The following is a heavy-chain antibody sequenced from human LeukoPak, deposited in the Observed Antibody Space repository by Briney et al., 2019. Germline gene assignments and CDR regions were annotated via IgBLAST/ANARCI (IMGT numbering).Heavy chain of an antibody. D-gene: IGHD3-22*01. CDR3: ARTYDGSGYYYY. J-gene: IGHJ4*02. Sequence: SETLSLTCTVSGGSINSGGYYWSWIRQLPGKGLEWIGYIYYSGSTYYNPSLKSRVTISVDTSKNQFSLKLSSVTAADTAVYYCARTYDGSGYYYYWGQGTLVTVSS. V-gene: IGHV4-31*03. CDR1: GGSINSGGYY. CDR2: IYYSGST.